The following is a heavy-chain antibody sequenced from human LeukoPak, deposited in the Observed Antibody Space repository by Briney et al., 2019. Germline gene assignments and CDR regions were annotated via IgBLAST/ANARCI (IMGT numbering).Heavy chain of an antibody. V-gene: IGHV1-69*13. CDR3: ALNYDSSGSWFYY. CDR1: GGTFSSYA. J-gene: IGHJ4*02. CDR2: IIPIFGTA. Sequence: ASVKVSCKASGGTFSSYAISWVRQAPGQGLEWMGGIIPIFGTANYAQKFQGRVTITADESTSTAYMELSSLRSEDTAVYYCALNYDSSGSWFYYWGQGTLVTVSS. D-gene: IGHD3-22*01.